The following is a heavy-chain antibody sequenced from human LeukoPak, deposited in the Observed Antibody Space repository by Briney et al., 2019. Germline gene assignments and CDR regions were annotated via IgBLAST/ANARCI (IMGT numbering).Heavy chain of an antibody. CDR1: GFTFSSNG. Sequence: GGSLRLSCAASGFTFSSNGMYWVRQAPGKELEWVSLIWYDGSKKYYVDSVKGRFTISRDNSKNTLYLQTDSLRAEDTAVYYCARMTGSSADYWGQGTLVTVSS. CDR2: IWYDGSKK. V-gene: IGHV3-33*07. J-gene: IGHJ4*02. CDR3: ARMTGSSADY. D-gene: IGHD1-26*01.